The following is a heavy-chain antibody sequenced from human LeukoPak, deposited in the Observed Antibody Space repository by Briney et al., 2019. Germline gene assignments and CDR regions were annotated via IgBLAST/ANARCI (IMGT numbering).Heavy chain of an antibody. CDR2: FDPEDVET. Sequence: ASVKVSCKVSGYIVSEFTIHWVRQTPGKRLEWMGGFDPEDVETVYSQMFKGRLTLTEDTSTNTAYMELTGLTSADTAIYYCATRSILGYYYHYVDVWGKGTPVT. CDR3: ATRSILGYYYHYVDV. J-gene: IGHJ6*03. D-gene: IGHD3-22*01. CDR1: GYIVSEFT. V-gene: IGHV1-24*01.